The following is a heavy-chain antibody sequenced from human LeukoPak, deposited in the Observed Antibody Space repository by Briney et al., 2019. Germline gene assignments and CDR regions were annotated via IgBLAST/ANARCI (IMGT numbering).Heavy chain of an antibody. CDR1: GVSISSSTYF. D-gene: IGHD3-22*01. CDR3: ARHEYYDSSGYLNY. J-gene: IGHJ4*02. V-gene: IGHV4-61*02. CDR2: IYTSGST. Sequence: SQTLSLTCSVSGVSISSSTYFWSWIRQPAGKGLEWIGRIYTSGSTNYNPSLKSRVTMSVDTSKNQFSLKLSSVTAADTAVYYCARHEYYDSSGYLNYWGQGTLVTVSS.